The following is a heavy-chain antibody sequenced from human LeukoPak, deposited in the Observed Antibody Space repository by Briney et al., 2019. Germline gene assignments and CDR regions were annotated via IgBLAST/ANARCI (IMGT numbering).Heavy chain of an antibody. Sequence: PSETLSLTCTVSGGSISSYYWSWIRQPAGKGLEWIGRIYTSGSTNYNSSLKSRVTMSVDTSKNQFSLKLSSVTAADTAVYYCARDRANYYDSSGYPDAFDIWGQGTMVTVSS. CDR1: GGSISSYY. V-gene: IGHV4-4*07. CDR2: IYTSGST. CDR3: ARDRANYYDSSGYPDAFDI. J-gene: IGHJ3*02. D-gene: IGHD3-22*01.